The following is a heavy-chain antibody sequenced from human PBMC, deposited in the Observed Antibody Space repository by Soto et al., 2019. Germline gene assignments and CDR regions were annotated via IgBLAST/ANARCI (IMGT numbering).Heavy chain of an antibody. V-gene: IGHV3-30*03. Sequence: QVEVVQSGGGVVQPGTSVRLSCKASGFFFSDYGVHWARQAPGKGLQWVAFISNNSSHEYYADSVKGRFTISRDNSQNTVYLHLKNLRPEDTAVYYCVPNFDYWGQGTRVNVSP. CDR2: ISNNSSHE. CDR3: VPNFDY. J-gene: IGHJ4*02. CDR1: GFFFSDYG.